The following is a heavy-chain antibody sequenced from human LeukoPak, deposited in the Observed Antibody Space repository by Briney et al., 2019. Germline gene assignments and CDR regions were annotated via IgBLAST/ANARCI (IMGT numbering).Heavy chain of an antibody. D-gene: IGHD7-27*01. CDR1: GYTFTGTGYY. CDR2: ISPNSGGT. Sequence: ASVKVSCKASGYTFTGTGYYIHWVRQAPGQGLEWMGWISPNSGGTNYAQKFQGRVTMTRDTSISTAYMGLSRLRSDDTAVYYCLVTGAFDYWGQGTLVTVSS. V-gene: IGHV1-2*02. CDR3: LVTGAFDY. J-gene: IGHJ4*02.